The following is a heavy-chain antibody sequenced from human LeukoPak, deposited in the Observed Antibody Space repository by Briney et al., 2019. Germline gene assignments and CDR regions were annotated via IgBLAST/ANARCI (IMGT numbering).Heavy chain of an antibody. CDR3: AKDAQSIGSYFDS. CDR1: GFTFSSHG. J-gene: IGHJ4*02. CDR2: VSFDGRSK. D-gene: IGHD2/OR15-2a*01. V-gene: IGHV3-30*18. Sequence: GGSLRLSCAASGFTFSSHGIHWVRQAPGKGLEWVAGVSFDGRSKYYADSVKGRFTISRDNSKNTLYLQMSSLRVDDTAIYYRAKDAQSIGSYFDSWGQGSLVIVSS.